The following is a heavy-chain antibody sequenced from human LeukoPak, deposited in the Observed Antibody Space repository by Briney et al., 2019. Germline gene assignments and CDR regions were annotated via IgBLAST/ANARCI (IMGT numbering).Heavy chain of an antibody. Sequence: ASVKVSCKASGYTFNNYGINWVRQAPGQGLERMGWISTYNDNTNYAQKLQGRVTMTTDTSTSTAYMEQRSLTSDDTAVYYCARVVFEVGFQFDFWGQGTLVTVSS. CDR3: ARVVFEVGFQFDF. V-gene: IGHV1-18*01. CDR2: ISTYNDNT. D-gene: IGHD1-26*01. CDR1: GYTFNNYG. J-gene: IGHJ4*02.